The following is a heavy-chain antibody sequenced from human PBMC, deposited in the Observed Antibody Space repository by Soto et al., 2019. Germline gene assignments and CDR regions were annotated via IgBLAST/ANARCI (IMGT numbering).Heavy chain of an antibody. CDR2: SDSEEGDR. Sequence: QVQLVQPGAEVKKPGASVKVSCNVSGYTLTELYMYWVRQAHGKRLDWMGGSDSEEGDRRYAQNFPRRVTMTEDSSTATAYMELDSLRPDDAAVYYCVTRGHGSARVYGMDVWGQGTTVTVSS. J-gene: IGHJ6*02. CDR3: VTRGHGSARVYGMDV. D-gene: IGHD6-25*01. CDR1: GYTLTELY. V-gene: IGHV1-24*01.